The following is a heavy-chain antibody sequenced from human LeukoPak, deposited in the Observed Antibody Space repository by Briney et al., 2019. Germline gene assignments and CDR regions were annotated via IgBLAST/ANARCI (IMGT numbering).Heavy chain of an antibody. CDR2: IYYSGST. CDR1: GGSIISYY. J-gene: IGHJ6*03. V-gene: IGHV4-59*01. CDR3: ARGPRGYCSSTSCRSTEYYYYMDV. D-gene: IGHD2-2*01. Sequence: SETLSLTCTVSGGSIISYYWSWIRQPPGKGLEWIGYIYYSGSTNYNPSLKSRVTISVDTSKNQFSLKLSSVTAADTAVYYCARGPRGYCSSTSCRSTEYYYYMDVWGKGTTVTVSS.